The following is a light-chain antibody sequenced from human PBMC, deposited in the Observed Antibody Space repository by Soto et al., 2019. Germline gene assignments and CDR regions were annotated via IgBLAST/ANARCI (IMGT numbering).Light chain of an antibody. Sequence: QSVLTQPHSVSGSPGQSVTISCTGTSSDVGGYSYVSWYQQHPGKAPELIIYDVTERPSGVPDRFSDSKSGNTASLTISGLQAEDEADYYCCSYTGSYSYVFGIGTKVTVL. V-gene: IGLV2-11*01. J-gene: IGLJ1*01. CDR1: SSDVGGYSY. CDR3: CSYTGSYSYV. CDR2: DVT.